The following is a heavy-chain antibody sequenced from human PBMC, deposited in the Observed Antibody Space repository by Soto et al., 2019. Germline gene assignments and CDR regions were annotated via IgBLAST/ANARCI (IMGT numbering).Heavy chain of an antibody. J-gene: IGHJ2*01. CDR3: ASRDGYKIDWYFDL. CDR2: IYQRGST. CDR1: GVSISSGGYS. Sequence: QLQLQESGSGLVKPSQTLSLTCAVSGVSISSGGYSWSWIRQPPGKGLEWLGYIYQRGSTYYTPSLKSRVTISVDRSKNQFSLKLSSVTAADTAVYYCASRDGYKIDWYFDLWGRGTLVTVSS. V-gene: IGHV4-30-2*01. D-gene: IGHD5-12*01.